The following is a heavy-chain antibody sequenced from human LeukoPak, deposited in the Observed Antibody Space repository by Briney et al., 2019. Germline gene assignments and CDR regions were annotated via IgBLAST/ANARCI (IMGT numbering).Heavy chain of an antibody. V-gene: IGHV3-21*01. CDR2: ISSSSSYI. Sequence: PGGSLRLSCAASGFTFSSYSMNWVRQAPGKGLEWVSSISSSSSYIYYADSVKGRFTISRDNAKNSLYLQMNSLRAEDTAVYYXARAFPDTAMANGYYYGMDVWGQGTTVTVSS. CDR1: GFTFSSYS. D-gene: IGHD5-18*01. J-gene: IGHJ6*02. CDR3: ARAFPDTAMANGYYYGMDV.